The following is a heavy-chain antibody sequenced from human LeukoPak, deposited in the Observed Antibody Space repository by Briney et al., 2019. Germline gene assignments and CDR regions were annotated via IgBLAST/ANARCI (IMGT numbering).Heavy chain of an antibody. CDR2: ISSSGSTI. CDR3: AILLWFGEPTRCFDL. Sequence: GGSLRLSCAASGFTFSDYYMSWIRQAPGKGLEWVSYISSSGSTIYYADSVKGRFTISRDNAKNSLYLQMNSLRAEDTAVYYCAILLWFGEPTRCFDLWGRGTLVTVSS. V-gene: IGHV3-11*01. D-gene: IGHD3-10*01. J-gene: IGHJ2*01. CDR1: GFTFSDYY.